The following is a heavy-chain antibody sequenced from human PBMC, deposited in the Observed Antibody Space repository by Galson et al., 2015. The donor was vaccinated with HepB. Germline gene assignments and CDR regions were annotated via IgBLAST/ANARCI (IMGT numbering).Heavy chain of an antibody. J-gene: IGHJ5*02. CDR2: ISYDGSNK. CDR3: AGEGPRDFWSGYFSLLPFFAT. D-gene: IGHD3-3*01. CDR1: GFTFSSYA. V-gene: IGHV3-30-3*01. Sequence: SLRLSCAASGFTFSSYAMHWVRQAPGKGLEWVAVISYDGSNKYYADSVKGRFTISRDNSKNTLYLQMNSLRAEDTAVYYCAGEGPRDFWSGYFSLLPFFATWGPRTL.